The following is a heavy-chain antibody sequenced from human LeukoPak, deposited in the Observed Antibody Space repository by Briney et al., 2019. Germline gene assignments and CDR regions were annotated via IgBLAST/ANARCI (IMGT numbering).Heavy chain of an antibody. CDR3: ARGRRERHYYDSSGPYYFDY. D-gene: IGHD3-22*01. Sequence: PSETLSLTCAVYGGSFSGYYWSWIRQPPGKGLEWIGEINHSGSTNYNPSLKSRVTISVDTSKNQFSLKLSSVTAADTAVYYCARGRRERHYYDSSGPYYFDYWGQGTLVTVSS. J-gene: IGHJ4*02. V-gene: IGHV4-34*01. CDR2: INHSGST. CDR1: GGSFSGYY.